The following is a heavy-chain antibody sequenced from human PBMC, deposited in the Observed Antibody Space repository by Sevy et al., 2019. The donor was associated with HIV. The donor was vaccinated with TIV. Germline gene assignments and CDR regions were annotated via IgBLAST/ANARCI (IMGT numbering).Heavy chain of an antibody. CDR2: IRYDGSNK. Sequence: GGSLRLSCAASGFTFSSYGMHWVRQAPGKGLEWVAFIRYDGSNKYYADSVKGRFTISRDNSKNTLYLQMNSLRAEDTAVYYCAKEEYPMVRGGEGSKRHQPDYWGQGTLVTVSS. D-gene: IGHD3-10*01. V-gene: IGHV3-30*02. J-gene: IGHJ4*02. CDR3: AKEEYPMVRGGEGSKRHQPDY. CDR1: GFTFSSYG.